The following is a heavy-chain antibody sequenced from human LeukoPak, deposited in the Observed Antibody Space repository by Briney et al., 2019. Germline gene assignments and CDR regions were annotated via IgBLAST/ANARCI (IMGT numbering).Heavy chain of an antibody. J-gene: IGHJ6*03. CDR1: GGSISSYY. Sequence: SETLSLTCTVSGGSISSYYWSWIRQPPGKGLEWIGYIYYSGSTNYNPSLKSRVTISVDTSKNQFSLKLSSVTAADTAVYYCARQSSDNSYYDFWSGQYYYYYYMDVWGKGTTVTVSS. CDR2: IYYSGST. V-gene: IGHV4-59*08. D-gene: IGHD3-3*01. CDR3: ARQSSDNSYYDFWSGQYYYYYYMDV.